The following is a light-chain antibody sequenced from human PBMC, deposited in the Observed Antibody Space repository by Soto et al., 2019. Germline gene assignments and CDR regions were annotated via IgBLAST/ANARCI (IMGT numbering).Light chain of an antibody. V-gene: IGKV3-15*01. Sequence: EIVMTQSPATLSVSPGERATLSCRASQSVSSNLAWYQQKPGQAPRLLIYGASTRATGIPASFSGSGSRTEFTLTISSLQSEDFAVYYCQQYNNWPPYTFGQGTKLEIK. J-gene: IGKJ2*01. CDR3: QQYNNWPPYT. CDR2: GAS. CDR1: QSVSSN.